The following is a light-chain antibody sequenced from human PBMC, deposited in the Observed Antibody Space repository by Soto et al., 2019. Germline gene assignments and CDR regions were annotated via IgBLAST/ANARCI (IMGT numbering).Light chain of an antibody. CDR3: TSYTGTSYV. V-gene: IGLV2-8*01. CDR2: EVS. Sequence: SALTQPPSASGSPGQSVTISCTGTSSNVGAYNYVSWYQQHPGKAPKLMISEVSKRPSGVPDRFSGSKSGNTASLTVSGLQAEDEADYYCTSYTGTSYVFGTGTKLTVL. J-gene: IGLJ1*01. CDR1: SSNVGAYNY.